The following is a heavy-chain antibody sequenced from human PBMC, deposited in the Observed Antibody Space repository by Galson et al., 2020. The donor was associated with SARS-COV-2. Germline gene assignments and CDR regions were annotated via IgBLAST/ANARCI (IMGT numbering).Heavy chain of an antibody. D-gene: IGHD3-10*01. CDR2: ISYDGSNK. J-gene: IGHJ4*02. V-gene: IGHV3-30*18. CDR3: AKDLLARWFGELFRDY. Sequence: GGSLRLSCAASGFTFSSYGMHWVRQAPGKGLERVAVISYDGSNKYYADSVKGRFTISRDNSKNTLYLQMNSLRAEDTAVYYCAKDLLARWFGELFRDYWGQGTLVTVSS. CDR1: GFTFSSYG.